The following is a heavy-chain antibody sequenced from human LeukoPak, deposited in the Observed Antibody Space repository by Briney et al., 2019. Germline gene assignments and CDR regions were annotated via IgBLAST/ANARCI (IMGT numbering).Heavy chain of an antibody. CDR1: GGSISSSSYY. CDR3: ARVGVQLERRGWFDP. J-gene: IGHJ5*02. D-gene: IGHD1-1*01. CDR2: NYYSGNT. V-gene: IGHV4-39*07. Sequence: PSETLSLTCTVSGGSISSSSYYWGWIRQPPGKGLEWIGSNYYSGNTYYNASLQSQVSISIDTSKNQFSLKLTSVTAADTAVYYCARVGVQLERRGWFDPWGQGTLVTVSS.